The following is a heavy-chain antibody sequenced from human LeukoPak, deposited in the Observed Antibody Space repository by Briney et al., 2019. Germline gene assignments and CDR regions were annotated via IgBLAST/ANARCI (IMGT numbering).Heavy chain of an antibody. CDR2: IYYSGST. J-gene: IGHJ4*02. V-gene: IGHV4-59*01. CDR3: ARASLEDYYDSSGSDY. D-gene: IGHD3-22*01. CDR1: GGSISSYY. Sequence: PSETLSLTCTVSGGSISSYYWSWIRQPPGKGLEWIGYIYYSGSTNYNPSLKSRVTISVDTSKNQFSLRLSSVTAADTAVYYCARASLEDYYDSSGSDYWGQGTLVTVSS.